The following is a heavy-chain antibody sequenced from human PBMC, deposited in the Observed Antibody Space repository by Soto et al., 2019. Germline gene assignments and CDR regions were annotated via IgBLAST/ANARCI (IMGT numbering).Heavy chain of an antibody. J-gene: IGHJ4*02. CDR2: FDPEDGET. D-gene: IGHD2-21*01. CDR1: GYTLTELS. V-gene: IGHV1-24*01. Sequence: ASVKVSCMVSGYTLTELSMHWVRQAPGKGLEWMGGFDPEDGETIYAQKFQGRVTMTEDTSTDTAYMELSSLRSEDTAVYFCATCPALAYCACWGLGTLVTVSS. CDR3: ATCPALAYCAC.